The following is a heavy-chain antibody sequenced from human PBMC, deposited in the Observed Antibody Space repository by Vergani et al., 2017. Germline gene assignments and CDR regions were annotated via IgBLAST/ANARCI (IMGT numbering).Heavy chain of an antibody. V-gene: IGHV1-2*02. CDR2: INPNSGGT. CDR1: GGTFSSYA. Sequence: QVQLVQSGAEVKKPGSSVKVSCKASGGTFSSYAISWVRQAPGQGLEWMGWINPNSGGTNYAQKFQGRVTMTRDTSSSTAYMELSRLRSDDTAVYYCAREETTLDYWGQGTLVTVSS. J-gene: IGHJ4*02. CDR3: AREETTLDY. D-gene: IGHD4-11*01.